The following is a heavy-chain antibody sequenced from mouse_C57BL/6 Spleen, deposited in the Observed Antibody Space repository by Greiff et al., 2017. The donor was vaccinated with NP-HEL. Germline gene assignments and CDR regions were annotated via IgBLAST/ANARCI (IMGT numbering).Heavy chain of an antibody. CDR3: ARRGTTVVAKDY. CDR1: GYAFSSYW. Sequence: VKLQESGAELVKPGASVKISCKASGYAFSSYWMNWVKQRPGKGLEWIGQIYPGDGDTNYNGKFKGKATLTADKSSSTAYMQLSSLTSEDSAVYFCARRGTTVVAKDYWGQGTTLTVSS. D-gene: IGHD1-1*01. CDR2: IYPGDGDT. J-gene: IGHJ2*01. V-gene: IGHV1-80*01.